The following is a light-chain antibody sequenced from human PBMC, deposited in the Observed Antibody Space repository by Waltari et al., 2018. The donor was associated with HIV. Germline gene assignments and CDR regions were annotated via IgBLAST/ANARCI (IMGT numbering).Light chain of an antibody. CDR3: QQRSNWPPWT. CDR2: DAS. CDR1: QSVISY. V-gene: IGKV3-11*01. J-gene: IGKJ1*01. Sequence: EIVLTHSPATLSLSPGERATLSCRASQSVISYLAWYQQKPGQAPRLLIYDASNRATGIPARFSGSWSGTDFTLTISSLEPEDFAVYYCQQRSNWPPWTFGQGTKVEIK.